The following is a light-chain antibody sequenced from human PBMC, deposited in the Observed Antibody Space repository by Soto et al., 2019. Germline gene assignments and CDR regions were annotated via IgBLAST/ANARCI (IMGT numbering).Light chain of an antibody. J-gene: IGLJ2*01. CDR3: CSYAGTNALGV. Sequence: QSALTQPRSVSGSPGQSVTISCTGTSSDVGAYDYVTWFQQHPGKAPKLLIYDVTKRPSGVPDRFSGSKSGNTASLTISGLQAEDEGDYYCCSYAGTNALGVFGGGTNLTVL. CDR2: DVT. V-gene: IGLV2-11*01. CDR1: SSDVGAYDY.